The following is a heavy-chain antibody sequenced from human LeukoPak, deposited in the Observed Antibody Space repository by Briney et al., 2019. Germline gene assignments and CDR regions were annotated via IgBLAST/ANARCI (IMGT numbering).Heavy chain of an antibody. Sequence: SETLSLTCTVSGGSISSSSYYWGWIRQPPGKGLEWIGSIYYSESTYYNPSLKSRVTISVDTSKNQFSLKLSSVTAADTAVYYCARQGYDSSGYYYALGYFDYWGQGTLVTVSS. CDR2: IYYSEST. CDR3: ARQGYDSSGYYYALGYFDY. CDR1: GGSISSSSYY. J-gene: IGHJ4*02. D-gene: IGHD3-22*01. V-gene: IGHV4-39*01.